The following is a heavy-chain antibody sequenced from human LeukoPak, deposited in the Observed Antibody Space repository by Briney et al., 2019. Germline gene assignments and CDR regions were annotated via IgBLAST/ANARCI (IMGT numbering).Heavy chain of an antibody. J-gene: IGHJ6*02. CDR3: ARGSTSGNVLLRYFDWLPQADYYYYGMDV. CDR1: GYTFTGYY. D-gene: IGHD3-9*01. CDR2: INPNSGGT. Sequence: ASVKVSCKASGYTFTGYYMHWVRQAPGQGLEWMGWINPNSGGTNYAQKFQGRVTMTRDTSISTAYMELSRLRSDDTAVYYCARGSTSGNVLLRYFDWLPQADYYYYGMDVWGQGTTVTVSS. V-gene: IGHV1-2*02.